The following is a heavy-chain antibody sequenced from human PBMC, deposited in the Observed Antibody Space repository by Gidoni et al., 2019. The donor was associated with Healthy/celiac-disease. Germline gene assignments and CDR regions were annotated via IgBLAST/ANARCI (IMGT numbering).Heavy chain of an antibody. J-gene: IGHJ3*02. Sequence: QVQLQQWCAGLLKPWETLSLTCAVYGGSFSGYYWSWIRQPPGKGLEWIGEITHSRSTNYTPSLKSRVTISVDTSKNQFSLKMSFVTAADTAVYYCARGYGAGSYSTPGAFDIWGQGTMVTVSS. CDR1: GGSFSGYY. CDR3: ARGYGAGSYSTPGAFDI. CDR2: ITHSRST. V-gene: IGHV4-34*01. D-gene: IGHD3-10*01.